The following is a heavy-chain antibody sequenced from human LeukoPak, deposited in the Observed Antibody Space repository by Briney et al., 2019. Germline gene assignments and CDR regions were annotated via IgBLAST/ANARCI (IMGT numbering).Heavy chain of an antibody. CDR1: GGSFSISY. CDR2: IYHSGGA. J-gene: IGHJ4*02. V-gene: IGHV4-34*01. D-gene: IGHD6-19*01. CDR3: ARHPSVAGTKGGFDH. Sequence: SETLSLTCGVSGGSFSISYWSWIRQPPGKGLEWIGQIYHSGGANYNPSLKSRVTISVDTSKNQFSLKLSSVTAADTAVYYCARHPSVAGTKGGFDHWGQGTLVTVSS.